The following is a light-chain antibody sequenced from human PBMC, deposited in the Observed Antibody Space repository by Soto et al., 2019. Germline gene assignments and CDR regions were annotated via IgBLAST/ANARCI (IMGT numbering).Light chain of an antibody. J-gene: IGKJ1*01. CDR2: RAS. Sequence: IVLTQSPGTLSLSPGESATLSCSASQSFDRYLAWYQQNPGQAPRLLMYRASTRAIGIPDGFTGSGSGTEFTLTISRLEPEDFAVYYCHQYGSSPRTFGQGTKVDIK. CDR1: QSFDRY. V-gene: IGKV3-20*01. CDR3: HQYGSSPRT.